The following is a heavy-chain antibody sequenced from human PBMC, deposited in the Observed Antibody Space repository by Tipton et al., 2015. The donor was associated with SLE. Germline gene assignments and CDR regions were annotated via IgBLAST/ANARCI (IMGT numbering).Heavy chain of an antibody. CDR3: ARHRTYSSSWDGYNWFDP. D-gene: IGHD6-13*01. J-gene: IGHJ5*02. CDR2: IYYSGST. Sequence: TLSLTCTVSGGSISSSSYYWGWIRQPPGKGLEWIGSIYYSGSTYYNSSLKSRVTISVDTSKNQFSLKLSSVTAADTAVYYCARHRTYSSSWDGYNWFDPWGQGTLVTVSS. V-gene: IGHV4-39*07. CDR1: GGSISSSSYY.